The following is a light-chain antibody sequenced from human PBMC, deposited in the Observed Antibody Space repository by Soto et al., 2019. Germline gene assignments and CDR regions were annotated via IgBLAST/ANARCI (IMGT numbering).Light chain of an antibody. CDR1: QSVSSSY. CDR3: QQYGSSPPIT. V-gene: IGKV3-20*01. Sequence: EIVLTQSPGTLSLSPGERVTLSCRASQSVSSSYLAWYQHKPGQAPTLVIYDASRRATGIPDRFSGSESGTDFTLTISRLEPEDFAVYYCQQYGSSPPITFGQGTRLEIK. CDR2: DAS. J-gene: IGKJ5*01.